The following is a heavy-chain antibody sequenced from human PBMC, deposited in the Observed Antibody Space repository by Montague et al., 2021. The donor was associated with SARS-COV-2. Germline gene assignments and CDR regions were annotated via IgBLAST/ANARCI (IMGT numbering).Heavy chain of an antibody. V-gene: IGHV4-59*01. Sequence: SETLSLTCTVSGGSIGSYYWSWIRQPPGKGLEWIGYIYYSGSTNYNPSLKSRVTISVDTSKNQFSLKLSSVTAADTAVYYCARVGFGYCSGGSCYRALDYWGQGTLVTVSS. J-gene: IGHJ4*02. CDR2: IYYSGST. CDR3: ARVGFGYCSGGSCYRALDY. D-gene: IGHD2-15*01. CDR1: GGSIGSYY.